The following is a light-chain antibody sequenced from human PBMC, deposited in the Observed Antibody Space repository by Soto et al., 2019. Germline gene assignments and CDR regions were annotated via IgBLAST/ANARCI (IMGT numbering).Light chain of an antibody. Sequence: DIQMTQSPSTLSASVGDRVTITCRASQTRSSSLAWYQHKPGKAPKLLIFDATTLQSGVPSRFSGSGVGTEFTLTITGLQLDDFATYYCQQHNDYTPVTFGQGTKLEIK. CDR3: QQHNDYTPVT. J-gene: IGKJ2*01. CDR2: DAT. CDR1: QTRSSS. V-gene: IGKV1-5*01.